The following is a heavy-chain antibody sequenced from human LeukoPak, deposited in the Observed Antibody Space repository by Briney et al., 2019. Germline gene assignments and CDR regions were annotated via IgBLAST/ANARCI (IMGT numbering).Heavy chain of an antibody. D-gene: IGHD2-15*01. CDR2: IYYSGST. V-gene: IGHV4-39*07. J-gene: IGHJ6*02. Sequence: SETLSLTCTVSGGSISSSSYYWGWIRQPPGRGLEWIGSIYYSGSTYYNPSLKSRVTISVDTSKNQFSLKLSSVTAADTAVYYCARDWRSLAATTLYYYYYGMDVWGQGTTVTVSS. CDR3: ARDWRSLAATTLYYYYYGMDV. CDR1: GGSISSSSYY.